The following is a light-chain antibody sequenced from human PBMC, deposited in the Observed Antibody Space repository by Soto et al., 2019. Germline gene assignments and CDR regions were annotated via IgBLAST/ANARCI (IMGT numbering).Light chain of an antibody. J-gene: IGLJ1*01. V-gene: IGLV2-8*01. Sequence: SVLTQPPSASGFFGQSVSISCTGTSSDVGGYNYVSWYQQHPGKAPKLMIYEVSERPSGVPDRFSGSKSGNTASLTVSGLQADDEADYYCSSYSGTNYHYVFGTGTKVTVL. CDR1: SSDVGGYNY. CDR3: SSYSGTNYHYV. CDR2: EVS.